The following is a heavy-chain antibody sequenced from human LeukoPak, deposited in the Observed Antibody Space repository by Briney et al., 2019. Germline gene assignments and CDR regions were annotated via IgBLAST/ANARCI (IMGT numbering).Heavy chain of an antibody. Sequence: AASVKVSCKASGYTFTGYYMHWGRQAPGQGLEWMGWINPNSGNTNYAQKLQGRVTMTTDTSTSTAYMELRSLRSDDTAVYYCARDSEPGGSRFDYWGQGTLVTVSS. CDR3: ARDSEPGGSRFDY. V-gene: IGHV1-18*04. CDR1: GYTFTGYY. D-gene: IGHD1-14*01. CDR2: INPNSGNT. J-gene: IGHJ4*02.